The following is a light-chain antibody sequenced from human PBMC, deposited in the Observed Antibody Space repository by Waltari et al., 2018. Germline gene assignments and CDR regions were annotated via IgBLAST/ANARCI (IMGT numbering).Light chain of an antibody. V-gene: IGKV1-9*01. CDR1: QGISSY. CDR2: AAS. J-gene: IGKJ3*01. CDR3: QQLNSYPL. Sequence: DIQLTQSPSFLSASVGDRVTITCRASQGISSYLSWYQQKPGNAPKLLIYAASTLQSGVPSRFGGSGSGTEFTLTISSLQPEDFATYYWQQLNSYPLFGPGTKVDIK.